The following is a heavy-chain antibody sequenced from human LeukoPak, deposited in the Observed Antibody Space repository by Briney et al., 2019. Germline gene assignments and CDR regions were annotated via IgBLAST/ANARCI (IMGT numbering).Heavy chain of an antibody. Sequence: PGGSLRLSCAASGXTFSNYGMNWVRQAPGKGLEWISYISSSGSLIYYADSVKGRFTISRDNAKNSLYLQMNSLRAEDTAVYYCARRPTVTTPLTAWGQGILVTVSS. CDR3: ARRPTVTTPLTA. J-gene: IGHJ5*02. CDR1: GXTFSNYG. V-gene: IGHV3-48*01. D-gene: IGHD4-17*01. CDR2: ISSSGSLI.